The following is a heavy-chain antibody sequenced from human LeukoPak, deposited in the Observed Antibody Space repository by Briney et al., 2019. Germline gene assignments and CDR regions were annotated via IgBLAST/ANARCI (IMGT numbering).Heavy chain of an antibody. V-gene: IGHV4-34*01. CDR1: GGSFSGYY. J-gene: IGHJ4*02. Sequence: SETLSLTCAVYGGSFSGYYWSWIRQPPGKGLEWIGEINHSGSTNYTPSLKSRVTISVDTSKNQFSLKLSSVTAADTAVYYCARGRGYSYGYQYYYDSSGYFVFDYWGQGTLVTVSS. D-gene: IGHD3-22*01. CDR2: INHSGST. CDR3: ARGRGYSYGYQYYYDSSGYFVFDY.